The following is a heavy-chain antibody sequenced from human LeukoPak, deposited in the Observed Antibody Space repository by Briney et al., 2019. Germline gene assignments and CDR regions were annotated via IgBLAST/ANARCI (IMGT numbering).Heavy chain of an antibody. Sequence: GGSLRLSCAAAGFSFSSYEMKWVRQAPGKGLEWVSYISSSGSTIYYADSVKGRFTISRDNAKNSLYLQMNSLRAEDTAVYYCASLYDTVDYWGQGTLVTVSS. CDR1: GFSFSSYE. V-gene: IGHV3-48*03. D-gene: IGHD3-9*01. J-gene: IGHJ4*02. CDR2: ISSSGSTI. CDR3: ASLYDTVDY.